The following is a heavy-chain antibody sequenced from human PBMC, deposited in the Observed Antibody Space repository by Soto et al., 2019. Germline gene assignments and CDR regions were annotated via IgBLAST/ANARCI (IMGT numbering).Heavy chain of an antibody. CDR1: GGSISSYY. J-gene: IGHJ4*02. D-gene: IGHD3-22*01. V-gene: IGHV4-59*01. CDR3: ARVVTYYYDSSGYYPEYYFDY. CDR2: IYYSGST. Sequence: SETLSLTCTVSGGSISSYYWSWIRQPPGKGLEWIGYIYYSGSTNYNPSLKSRVTISVDTSKNQFSLKLSSVTAADTAVYYCARVVTYYYDSSGYYPEYYFDYRGQGTLVTVSS.